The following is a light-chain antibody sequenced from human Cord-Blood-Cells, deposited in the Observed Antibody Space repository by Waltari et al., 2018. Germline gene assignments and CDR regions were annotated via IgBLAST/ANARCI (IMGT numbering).Light chain of an antibody. CDR1: QSISSW. V-gene: IGKV1-5*01. J-gene: IGKJ1*01. CDR2: DAS. Sequence: DIQMTQSPSTLSASVGDRVTITCRASQSISSWLTWYQQKPGKAPKLLIYDASSLESGVPSSVSGSGSDTKLTLTIRSPQPDDFATYYCQQYNSYSWTFGQGTKVEIK. CDR3: QQYNSYSWT.